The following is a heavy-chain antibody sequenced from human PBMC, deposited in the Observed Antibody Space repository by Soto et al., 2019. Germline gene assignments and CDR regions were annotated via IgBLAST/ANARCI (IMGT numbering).Heavy chain of an antibody. V-gene: IGHV3-30*18. CDR3: EKPPVPFGRTAVAGPFDN. J-gene: IGHJ4*02. CDR2: ISYDGSNK. CDR1: GFTFSSFG. D-gene: IGHD6-19*01. Sequence: QVQLVESGGGVVQPGRSLRLSCAASGFTFSSFGMHWVRQAPGKGLEWVAVISYDGSNKYYADSVKGRFTISRDNSKYPLYLQMNSLRAEDTAVFYCEKPPVPFGRTAVAGPFDNWGQGTLVTVSS.